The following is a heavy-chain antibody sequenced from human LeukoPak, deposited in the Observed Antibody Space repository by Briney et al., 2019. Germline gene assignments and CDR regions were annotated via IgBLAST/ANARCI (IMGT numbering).Heavy chain of an antibody. Sequence: SETLSLTCTVSGGSISSYYWSWIRQPPGRGLEWIGYIYYSGSTNYNPSLKSRVTISVDTSKNQFSLKLSSVTAADTAVYYCARPRVSPHNYYYYYMDVWGKGTTVTVSS. V-gene: IGHV4-59*12. J-gene: IGHJ6*03. CDR1: GGSISSYY. CDR3: ARPRVSPHNYYYYYMDV. CDR2: IYYSGST.